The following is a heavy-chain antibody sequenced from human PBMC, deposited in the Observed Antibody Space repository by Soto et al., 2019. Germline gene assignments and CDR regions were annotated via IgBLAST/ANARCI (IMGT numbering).Heavy chain of an antibody. Sequence: QVQLVESGGGVVQPGRSLRLSCAASGFPFTTYGMHWVREGPGKGLEWGAGISYDGSNTYYADSVKGRFTISRDNSKNTLYLQMNSLRPEDTALYYCVGGQYYFDYRGQGTLVTVSS. D-gene: IGHD3-10*01. J-gene: IGHJ4*02. V-gene: IGHV3-30*03. CDR3: VGGQYYFDY. CDR2: ISYDGSNT. CDR1: GFPFTTYG.